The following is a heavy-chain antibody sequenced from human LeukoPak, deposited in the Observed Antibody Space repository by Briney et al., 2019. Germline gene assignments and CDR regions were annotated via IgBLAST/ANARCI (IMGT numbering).Heavy chain of an antibody. D-gene: IGHD3-16*01. CDR3: ARVERGGVLVV. V-gene: IGHV1-69*08. CDR1: GDTFSTYT. CDR2: VIPILGTP. Sequence: ASVKVSCMASGDTFSTYTVTWVRQAPGQGLEWMGGVIPILGTPNYAQKFQGRVTITADKSTTTVSIDLRSLRSDDTAVYYCARVERGGVLVVWGPGTLVIVSS. J-gene: IGHJ4*02.